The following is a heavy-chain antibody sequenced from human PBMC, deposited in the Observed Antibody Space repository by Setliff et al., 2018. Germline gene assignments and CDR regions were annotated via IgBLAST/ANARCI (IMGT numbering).Heavy chain of an antibody. J-gene: IGHJ6*02. Sequence: LRLSCAASGFTFSSYEMNWVRQAPGKGLEWVSYISSSGSTIFYADSVKGRFTISRDSAKKSLYLQMDSLRAEDAAIYYCARNWVTAQHYYYGMDVWGQGTTVTVSS. D-gene: IGHD2-21*02. CDR3: ARNWVTAQHYYYGMDV. V-gene: IGHV3-48*03. CDR2: ISSSGSTI. CDR1: GFTFSSYE.